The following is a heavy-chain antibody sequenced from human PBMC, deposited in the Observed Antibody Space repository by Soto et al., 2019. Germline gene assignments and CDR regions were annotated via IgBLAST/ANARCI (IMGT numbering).Heavy chain of an antibody. J-gene: IGHJ4*02. CDR1: GYTFTSYA. V-gene: IGHV1-3*05. CDR2: INAGNGNT. Sequence: QVQLVQSGAEEKKPGASVKVSCKASGYTFTSYAMHWVRQAPGQRLEWMGWINAGNGNTKYSQKFQGRVTITRDTSASTSYMDLSSLRSEDTAVYYCASAWVVVTAPDYWGQGTLVTVSS. CDR3: ASAWVVVTAPDY. D-gene: IGHD2-21*02.